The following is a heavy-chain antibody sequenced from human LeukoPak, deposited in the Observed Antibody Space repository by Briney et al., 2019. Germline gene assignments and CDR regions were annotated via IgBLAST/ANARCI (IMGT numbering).Heavy chain of an antibody. CDR3: ARASYSSSWYADY. CDR2: ISSSGSTI. J-gene: IGHJ4*02. CDR1: GFTFSSYE. Sequence: GGSLRLSCAASGFTFSSYEMNWVRQAPGKGLEWVSYISSSGSTIYYADSVKGRFTISRDNAKNSLYPQMNSLRAEDTAVYYCARASYSSSWYADYWGQGTLVTVSS. V-gene: IGHV3-48*03. D-gene: IGHD6-13*01.